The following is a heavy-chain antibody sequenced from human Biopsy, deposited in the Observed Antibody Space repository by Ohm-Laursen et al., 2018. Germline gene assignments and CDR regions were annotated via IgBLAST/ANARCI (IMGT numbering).Heavy chain of an antibody. CDR3: ARRTWDN. Sequence: SVKVSCKASGYTFIGYYIHWVRQAPGQGLEWMGWINPNSGGTKYAQKFQGRVTMTRDTSINTVHMELRSLRSEDTAVDFCARRTWDNWGLGTLITVSS. CDR2: INPNSGGT. V-gene: IGHV1-2*02. J-gene: IGHJ4*02. CDR1: GYTFIGYY.